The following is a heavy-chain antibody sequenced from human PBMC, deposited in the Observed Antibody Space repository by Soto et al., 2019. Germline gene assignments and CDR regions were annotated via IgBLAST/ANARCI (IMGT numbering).Heavy chain of an antibody. CDR3: GSDQGLRDDVLLWFRESSIFDY. V-gene: IGHV3-30-3*01. J-gene: IGHJ4*02. Sequence: VQLVESGGGVVQPGRSLRLSCAASGFTFSSYAMHWVRQAPGKGLEWVAVISYDGSNKYYADSVKGRFTISRDNSKNALPLKMNSLRAEDKAVYYCGSDQGLRDDVLLWFRESSIFDYWGQGTLVTVSS. CDR1: GFTFSSYA. CDR2: ISYDGSNK. D-gene: IGHD3-10*01.